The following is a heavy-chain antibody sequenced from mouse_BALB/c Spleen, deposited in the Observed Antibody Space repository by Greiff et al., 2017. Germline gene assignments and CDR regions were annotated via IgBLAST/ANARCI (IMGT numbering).Heavy chain of an antibody. D-gene: IGHD2-2*01. J-gene: IGHJ4*01. CDR2: ISDGGSYT. V-gene: IGHV5-4*02. CDR3: ARAGYHYYAMDY. CDR1: GFTFSDYY. Sequence: EVQRVESGGGLVKPGGSLTLSCTASGFTFSDYYMYWVRQTPEKRLGWVATISDGGSYTYYPDSVKGRFTISRDNAKNNLYLQMSSLKPEDTAMYYCARAGYHYYAMDYWGQGTSVTVSS.